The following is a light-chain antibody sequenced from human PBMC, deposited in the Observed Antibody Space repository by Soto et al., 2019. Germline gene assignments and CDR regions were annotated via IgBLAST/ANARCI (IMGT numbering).Light chain of an antibody. CDR3: QQSYSTVSWT. CDR2: AAS. V-gene: IGKV1-39*01. Sequence: IQMTQSPSSLSASVGDRVPITCRASQSISSYLNWYQQKPGKAPKLLIYAASSLQSGVPSRFSGSGSGTDFTLTISSLQPEDFATYYCQQSYSTVSWTFGQGTKVDIK. J-gene: IGKJ1*01. CDR1: QSISSY.